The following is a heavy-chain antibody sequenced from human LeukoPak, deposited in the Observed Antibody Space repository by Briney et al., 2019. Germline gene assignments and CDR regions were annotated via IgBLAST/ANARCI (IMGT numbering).Heavy chain of an antibody. CDR3: ARDRHYDFWSGSRGESH. CDR2: ISSSGNTI. J-gene: IGHJ4*02. Sequence: TGGSLRLSCATSGFTFSDYYMSWIRQAPGKGLEWLSYISSSGNTINYADSVKGRFTISRDNAKKSLYLQMNSLRAEDTAVYYCARDRHYDFWSGSRGESHWGQGTLVTVSS. V-gene: IGHV3-11*04. D-gene: IGHD3-3*01. CDR1: GFTFSDYY.